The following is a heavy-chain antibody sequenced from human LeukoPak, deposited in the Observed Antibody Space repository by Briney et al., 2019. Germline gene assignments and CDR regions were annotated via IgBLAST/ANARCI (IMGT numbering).Heavy chain of an antibody. CDR1: GGSISSGSYY. V-gene: IGHV4-61*02. CDR3: ARVGPAAGDAFDI. Sequence: SETLSLTCTVSGGSISSGSYYWSWIRQPAGKGLEWIGRIYTSGSTNYNPSLKSRVTISVDTSKNQFSLKLSSVTAADTAVYYCARVGPAAGDAFDIWGQGTMVTVSS. D-gene: IGHD6-13*01. J-gene: IGHJ3*02. CDR2: IYTSGST.